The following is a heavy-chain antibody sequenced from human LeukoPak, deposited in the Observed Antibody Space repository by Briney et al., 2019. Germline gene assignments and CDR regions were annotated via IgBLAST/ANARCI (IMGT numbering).Heavy chain of an antibody. V-gene: IGHV1-24*01. CDR1: GYTFTSYY. CDR3: ATPLGGYSRHLSYYYYGMDV. Sequence: ASVKVSCKASGYTFTSYYMHWVRQAPGKGLEWMGGFDPEDGETIYAQKFQGRVTMTEDTSTDTAYMELSSLRSEDTAVYYCATPLGGYSRHLSYYYYGMDVWGQGTTVTVSS. CDR2: FDPEDGET. J-gene: IGHJ6*02. D-gene: IGHD5-18*01.